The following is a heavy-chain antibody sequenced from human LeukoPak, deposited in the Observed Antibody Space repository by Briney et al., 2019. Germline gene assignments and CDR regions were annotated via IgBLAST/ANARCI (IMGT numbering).Heavy chain of an antibody. CDR1: GFTFSDYY. V-gene: IGHV3-11*03. CDR3: AKLFYSSGMYHFDY. D-gene: IGHD3-10*01. CDR2: ISSSSSYT. J-gene: IGHJ4*02. Sequence: GGSLRLSCAASGFTFSDYYMSWIRQAPGKGLEWVPYISSSSSYTYYADSVKGRFTISRDNSNNTLYLQMNSLRAEDTAVFYCAKLFYSSGMYHFDYWGQGTLVTVSS.